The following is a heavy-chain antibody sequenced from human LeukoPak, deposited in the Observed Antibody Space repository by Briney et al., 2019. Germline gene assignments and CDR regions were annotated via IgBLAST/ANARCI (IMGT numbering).Heavy chain of an antibody. J-gene: IGHJ3*02. CDR3: ARGAYCGGDCYREAFDI. CDR1: GGSLSTYY. D-gene: IGHD2-21*02. V-gene: IGHV4-59*01. Sequence: SETLSLTCTVPGGSLSTYYWSCIRQPPGKGLEWIGYIHYSVNTNYNPSLKSRVTISVDTSKNQFSLKLSSVTDADPAVYYCARGAYCGGDCYREAFDIWGQGTMVIVSS. CDR2: IHYSVNT.